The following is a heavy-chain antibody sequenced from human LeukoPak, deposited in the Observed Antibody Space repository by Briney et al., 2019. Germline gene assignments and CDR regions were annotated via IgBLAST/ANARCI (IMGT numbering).Heavy chain of an antibody. CDR1: GYTFTTYG. Sequence: ASVKVSCKASGYTFTTYGISWVRQAPGQGLEWMGWISAYNGNTNYAQKLQGRVTMTTDTSTGTAYMELRSLRSDDTAVYYCARRAGDYDSSGYYYYYYYMDVWGKGTTVTVSS. J-gene: IGHJ6*03. D-gene: IGHD3-22*01. CDR2: ISAYNGNT. V-gene: IGHV1-18*01. CDR3: ARRAGDYDSSGYYYYYYYMDV.